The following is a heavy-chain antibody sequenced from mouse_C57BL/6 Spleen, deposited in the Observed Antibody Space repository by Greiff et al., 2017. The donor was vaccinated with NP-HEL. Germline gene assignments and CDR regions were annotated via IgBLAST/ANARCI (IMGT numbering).Heavy chain of an antibody. CDR3: TRGFAY. CDR1: GYTFTDYE. V-gene: IGHV1-15*01. J-gene: IGHJ3*01. CDR2: IDPETGGT. Sequence: QVQLQQSGAELVRPGASVTLSCKASGYTFTDYEMHWVKQTPVHGLEWIGAIDPETGGTAYNQKFTGKAILTADKSSSTAYMELRSLTSEDSAVYYCTRGFAYWGQGTLVTVSA.